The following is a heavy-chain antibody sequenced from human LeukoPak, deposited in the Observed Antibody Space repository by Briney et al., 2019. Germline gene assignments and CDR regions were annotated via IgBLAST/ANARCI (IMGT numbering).Heavy chain of an antibody. CDR1: GGSFSGYY. J-gene: IGHJ5*02. Sequence: LETLSLTCAVYGGSFSGYYWSWIRQPPGKGLEWIGEINHSGSTNYNPSLKSRVTISVDTSKNQFSLKLSSVTAADTAVYYCARGVRAYYDFWSGYYTTWGQGTLVTVSS. V-gene: IGHV4-34*01. CDR3: ARGVRAYYDFWSGYYTT. D-gene: IGHD3-3*01. CDR2: INHSGST.